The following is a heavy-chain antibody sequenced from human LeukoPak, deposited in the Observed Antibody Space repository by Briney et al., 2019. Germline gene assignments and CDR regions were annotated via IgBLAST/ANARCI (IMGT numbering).Heavy chain of an antibody. V-gene: IGHV4-31*03. D-gene: IGHD3-22*01. CDR3: VRGRYDSSGYNYWYFDL. CDR2: IYHSGYT. J-gene: IGHJ2*01. CDR1: GGSISSGDYY. Sequence: SETLSLTCTVSGGSISSGDYYWTWIRQHPGKGLEWIGYIYHSGYTYYNPSLKSRVTMPLDTSKNKFSLKLSSVTAADTAVYYCVRGRYDSSGYNYWYFDLWGRGTLVTVSS.